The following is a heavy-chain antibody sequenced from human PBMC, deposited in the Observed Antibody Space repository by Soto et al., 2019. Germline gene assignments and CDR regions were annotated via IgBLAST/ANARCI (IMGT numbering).Heavy chain of an antibody. CDR1: GGSISSSNW. V-gene: IGHV4-4*02. CDR3: AREYSWNDGTFDY. Sequence: SETLSLTCAVSGGSISSSNWWSWVRQPPGKGLEWIGEIYHSGSTNYNPSLKSRVTISVDKSKNQFSLKLSSVTAADTAVYYCAREYSWNDGTFDYWGQGTLVTVST. J-gene: IGHJ4*02. D-gene: IGHD1-20*01. CDR2: IYHSGST.